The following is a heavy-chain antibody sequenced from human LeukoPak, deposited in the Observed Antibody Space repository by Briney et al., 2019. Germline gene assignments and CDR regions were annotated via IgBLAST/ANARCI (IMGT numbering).Heavy chain of an antibody. CDR1: GGSISNDY. CDR3: AREYNYYDSSGWDAFEI. V-gene: IGHV4-59*01. D-gene: IGHD3-22*01. J-gene: IGHJ3*02. CDR2: IYYSGST. Sequence: SETLSLTCIVSGGSISNDYWSWIRQPPGKRLERIGYIYYSGSTNYNPSLTGRVTISVDTSKNQFSLKLSSVTAADTAVYYCAREYNYYDSSGWDAFEIWGQGTMVTVSS.